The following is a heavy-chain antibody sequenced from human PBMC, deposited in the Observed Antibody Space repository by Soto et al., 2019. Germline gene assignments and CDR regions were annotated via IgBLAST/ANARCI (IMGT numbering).Heavy chain of an antibody. CDR2: IIPILGIA. D-gene: IGHD6-19*01. V-gene: IGHV1-69*02. CDR3: ARGGIAVAGTSRYYYGMDV. Sequence: QVPLVQSGAEVKKPGSSVKVSCKASGGTFSSYTISWVRQAPGQGLEWMGRIIPILGIANYAQKFQGRVTITADKSTRTAYMELSSLRSEDTAVYYCARGGIAVAGTSRYYYGMDVWGQGTTVTVSS. CDR1: GGTFSSYT. J-gene: IGHJ6*02.